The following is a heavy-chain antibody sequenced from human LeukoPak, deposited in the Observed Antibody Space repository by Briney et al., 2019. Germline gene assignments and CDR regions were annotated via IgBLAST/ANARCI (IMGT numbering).Heavy chain of an antibody. CDR3: ARGRVLWSGYYVDY. CDR1: GGSFSGYY. Sequence: SETLSLTCAVYGGSFSGYYWSWIRQPPGKGLEWIGEINHSGSTNYNPSLKSRVTISVDTSKNQFSLKLSSVTAADTAVYYCARGRVLWSGYYVDYWGQGTLVTVSS. D-gene: IGHD3-3*01. J-gene: IGHJ4*02. CDR2: INHSGST. V-gene: IGHV4-34*01.